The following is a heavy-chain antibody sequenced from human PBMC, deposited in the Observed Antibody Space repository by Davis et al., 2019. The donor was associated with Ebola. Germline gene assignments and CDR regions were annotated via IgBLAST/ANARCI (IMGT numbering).Heavy chain of an antibody. J-gene: IGHJ5*02. CDR1: GYTFTSYG. Sequence: ASVKVSCKASGYTFTSYGISWVRQAPGQGLEWMGWISAYNGNTNYAQKLQGRVTMTTDTSTSTAYMELRSLRSDDTAVYYCAREDIVVVPAATRRVDPWGQGTLVTVSS. V-gene: IGHV1-18*01. CDR3: AREDIVVVPAATRRVDP. CDR2: ISAYNGNT. D-gene: IGHD2-2*01.